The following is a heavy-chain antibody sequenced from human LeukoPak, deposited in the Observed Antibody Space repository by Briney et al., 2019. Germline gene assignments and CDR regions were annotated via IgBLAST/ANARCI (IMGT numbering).Heavy chain of an antibody. J-gene: IGHJ3*02. Sequence: SETLSLTCTVSGGSISSSSYYWGWIRQPPGKGLEWIGSIYYSGSTYHNPSLKSRVTISVDTSKNQFSLKLSSVTAADTAVYYCARPNGDYEQFDAFDIWGQGTMVTVSS. CDR3: ARPNGDYEQFDAFDI. CDR2: IYYSGST. D-gene: IGHD4-17*01. V-gene: IGHV4-39*01. CDR1: GGSISSSSYY.